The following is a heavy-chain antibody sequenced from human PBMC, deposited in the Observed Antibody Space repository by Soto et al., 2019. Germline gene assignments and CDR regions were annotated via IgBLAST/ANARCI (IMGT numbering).Heavy chain of an antibody. CDR2: IWYDGSNK. D-gene: IGHD3-22*01. CDR3: ARDGGYYDSSGYIYYYYGMDV. V-gene: IGHV3-33*01. CDR1: GFTFSSYG. Sequence: PGGSLRLSCAASGFTFSSYGMHWVRQAPGKGLEWVAVIWYDGSNKYYADSVKGRFTISRDNSKNTLYLQMNSLRAEDTAVYYCARDGGYYDSSGYIYYYYGMDVWGQGTTVTVSS. J-gene: IGHJ6*02.